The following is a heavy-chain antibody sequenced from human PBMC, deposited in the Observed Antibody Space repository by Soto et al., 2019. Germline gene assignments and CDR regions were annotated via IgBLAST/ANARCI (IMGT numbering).Heavy chain of an antibody. V-gene: IGHV3-23*01. CDR1: GFAFNDFA. J-gene: IGHJ4*03. CDR3: AKGASHAHFEK. Sequence: GGSLRLSCAASGFAFNDFAMSWVRQAPGKGPEWLSTISGSGDKTFHSDSVKGRFDISRDNSNNKMFLQMNSLRAEDTAIYYCAKGASHAHFEKWGRRPLVTVSS. CDR2: ISGSGDKT.